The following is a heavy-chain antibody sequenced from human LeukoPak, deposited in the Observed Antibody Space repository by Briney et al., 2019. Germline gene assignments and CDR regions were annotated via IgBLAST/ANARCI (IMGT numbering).Heavy chain of an antibody. D-gene: IGHD3-22*01. CDR1: GFTFSNAC. J-gene: IGHJ4*02. Sequence: GGSLRLSCAASGFTFSNACMSWVRQAPGKGLEWVGRIKSKTDGGTTDYAAPVKGRFTISRDDSKNTLYLQMNSLKTEDTAVYYCTTVDYYDSSGYSDYWGQGTLVTVSS. CDR2: IKSKTDGGTT. CDR3: TTVDYYDSSGYSDY. V-gene: IGHV3-15*01.